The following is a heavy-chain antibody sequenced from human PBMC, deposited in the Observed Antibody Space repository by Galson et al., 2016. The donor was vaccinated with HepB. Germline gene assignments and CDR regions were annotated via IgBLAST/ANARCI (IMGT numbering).Heavy chain of an antibody. CDR1: GFAFSSHW. CDR2: INQDGTET. D-gene: IGHD6-13*01. Sequence: SLRLSCAASGFAFSSHWMTWVRQAPGKGLEWVADINQDGTETYYVDSLKGRFTISRDNAKNSLYLQMNSLRAEDTAVYYCARGTIVAPGTDYWGQGTLITVSS. V-gene: IGHV3-7*03. CDR3: ARGTIVAPGTDY. J-gene: IGHJ4*02.